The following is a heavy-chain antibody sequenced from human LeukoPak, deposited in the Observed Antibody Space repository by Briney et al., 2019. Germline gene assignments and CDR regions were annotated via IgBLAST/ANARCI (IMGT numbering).Heavy chain of an antibody. CDR1: GFTFSDYY. CDR3: ARVCTLRGGADTAMVITYYYYMDV. D-gene: IGHD5-18*01. Sequence: GGSLRLSCAASGFTFSDYYMSWIRQAPGKGLEWVSYISSSGSTIYYADSVEGRFTISRDNAKNSLYLQMNSLRAEDTAVYYCARVCTLRGGADTAMVITYYYYMDVWGKGTTVTVSS. J-gene: IGHJ6*03. CDR2: ISSSGSTI. V-gene: IGHV3-11*01.